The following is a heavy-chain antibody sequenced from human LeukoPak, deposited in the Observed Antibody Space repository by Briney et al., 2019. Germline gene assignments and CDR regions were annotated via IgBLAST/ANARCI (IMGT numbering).Heavy chain of an antibody. Sequence: GGSLRLSCATSGFTFRSHAMHWVRQSPGKGLEWVAQIWYDGSNKYYADSVKGRFSVSRDNSKNTLYLQMNSLRVEDTAVYYCATLVATTRFDYWGQGTLATVSS. CDR3: ATLVATTRFDY. CDR2: IWYDGSNK. V-gene: IGHV3-33*01. J-gene: IGHJ4*02. CDR1: GFTFRSHA. D-gene: IGHD5-12*01.